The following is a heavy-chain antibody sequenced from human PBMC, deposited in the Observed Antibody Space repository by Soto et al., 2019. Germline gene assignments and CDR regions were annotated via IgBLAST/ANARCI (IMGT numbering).Heavy chain of an antibody. V-gene: IGHV3-30-3*01. D-gene: IGHD2-2*01. CDR1: GFTISHYG. CDR2: ISYDGTIT. Sequence: PGGSLRLSCAASGFTISHYGMHWVRQAPGKGLEWVAVISYDGTITYYADSVKGRFTISRDNSKNTLYLQMNSLRTEDTAVYYCATTRVGPCSSSICFSGIFDGMDVWGQGTTVTVSS. J-gene: IGHJ6*02. CDR3: ATTRVGPCSSSICFSGIFDGMDV.